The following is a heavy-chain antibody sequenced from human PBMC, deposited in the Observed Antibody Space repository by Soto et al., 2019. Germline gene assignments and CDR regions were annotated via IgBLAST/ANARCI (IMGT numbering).Heavy chain of an antibody. V-gene: IGHV3-23*01. CDR3: AKDRGYGPDAFDI. CDR2: ISGSGGST. CDR1: EFTFSSYA. J-gene: IGHJ3*02. Sequence: GWSLRLSCTASEFTFSSYAMSWVLQTPGKGLEWVSAISGSGGSTYYADSVKGRFTISRDNSKNTLYLQMNSLRAEDTAVYYCAKDRGYGPDAFDIWGQGTMVTVSS. D-gene: IGHD4-17*01.